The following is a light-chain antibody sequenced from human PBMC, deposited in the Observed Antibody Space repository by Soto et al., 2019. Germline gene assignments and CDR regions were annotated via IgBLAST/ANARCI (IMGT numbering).Light chain of an antibody. CDR1: QSVSIK. J-gene: IGKJ5*01. V-gene: IGKV3-15*01. CDR2: DTS. CDR3: QQYNNWPPIT. Sequence: EIVMTQSPATLSVSPGERATLSCRASQSVSIKLAWYQQKPGQAPRLLIYDTSTRATGIPARFSGSGSGTEFTLTISSLQSEDFAVYYCQQYNNWPPITLGQGTRLAIK.